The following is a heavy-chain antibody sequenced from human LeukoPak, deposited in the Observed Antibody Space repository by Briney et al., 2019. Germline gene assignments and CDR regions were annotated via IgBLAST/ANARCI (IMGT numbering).Heavy chain of an antibody. CDR2: ISAYNGNT. V-gene: IGHV1-18*01. CDR3: ARSPLRLGALDY. CDR1: GYTFTSYG. D-gene: IGHD1-26*01. Sequence: ASVKVSCKSSGYTFTSYGISWVRQAPGQGLEWMGWISAYNGNTNYAQKLQGRVTMTTDTSTSTAYMELRSLRSDDTAVYYCARSPLRLGALDYWGQGTLVTVSS. J-gene: IGHJ4*02.